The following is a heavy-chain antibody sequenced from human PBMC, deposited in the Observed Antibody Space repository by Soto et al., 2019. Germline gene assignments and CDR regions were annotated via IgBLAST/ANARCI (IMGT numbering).Heavy chain of an antibody. CDR2: IYYSGST. J-gene: IGHJ6*03. V-gene: IGHV4-39*01. CDR3: ARHLNGYYYYYMDV. Sequence: RRILHAQGKGLEWIGSIYYSGSTYYNPSLKSRVTISVDTSKNQFSLKLSSVTAADTAVYYCARHLNGYYYYYMDVWVNGTTVTVSS.